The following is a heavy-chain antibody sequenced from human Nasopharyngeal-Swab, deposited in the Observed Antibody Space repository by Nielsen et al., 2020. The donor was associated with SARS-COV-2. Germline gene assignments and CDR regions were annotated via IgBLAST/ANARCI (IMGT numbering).Heavy chain of an antibody. Sequence: GEALKISCAASGFTFNNYGMHWGRPGTGKGLEGVSTFRSAGDTYYQGSAKGRFTISRENAKNSLFLQVNSLRAGDTAVYYCARDKARYNWNLSLGWYFDLWGRGTLVTVSS. CDR3: ARDKARYNWNLSLGWYFDL. V-gene: IGHV3-13*01. CDR2: FRSAGDT. J-gene: IGHJ2*01. D-gene: IGHD1-20*01. CDR1: GFTFNNYG.